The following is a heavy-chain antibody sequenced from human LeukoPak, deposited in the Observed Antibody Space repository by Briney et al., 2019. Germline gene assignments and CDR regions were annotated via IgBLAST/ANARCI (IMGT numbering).Heavy chain of an antibody. Sequence: SETVSLTCTLSGGSFSTYYWSWIRQPPGKGLEWIGNIYYSGSTNYNPSLKSRVTISIDTSKNQFSLKLISVTAADTAVYYCARARYGDIDYWGQGTLVTVSS. CDR3: ARARYGDIDY. CDR2: IYYSGST. J-gene: IGHJ4*02. CDR1: GGSFSTYY. V-gene: IGHV4-59*01. D-gene: IGHD3-10*01.